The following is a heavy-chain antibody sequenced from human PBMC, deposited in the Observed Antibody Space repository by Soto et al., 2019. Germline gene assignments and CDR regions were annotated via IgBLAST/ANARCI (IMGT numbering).Heavy chain of an antibody. D-gene: IGHD3-10*01. CDR1: GYTFTSYG. CDR2: ISAYNGNT. J-gene: IGHJ4*02. CDR3: AGEYGSGSRFDY. Sequence: QVQLVQSGAEVKKPGASVKVSCKASGYTFTSYGISWVRQAPGQGLEWMGWISAYNGNTNYAQKLQGRVTMTTDTSTRTAYMEVRGLRSDDTAVYYCAGEYGSGSRFDYWGQGTLVTVSS. V-gene: IGHV1-18*01.